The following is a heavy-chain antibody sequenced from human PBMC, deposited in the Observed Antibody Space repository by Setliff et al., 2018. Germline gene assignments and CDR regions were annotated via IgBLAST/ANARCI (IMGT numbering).Heavy chain of an antibody. D-gene: IGHD2-15*01. Sequence: SETLSLTCSVSGDSISSHYWSWIRQPPGKGLEWIGSMCYSGISNYHPSLKSRATISVQTSQKEFALHLTSVTAAYTAVYYCASERESASRQTYFDSWGQGTLVTVSS. CDR2: MCYSGIS. V-gene: IGHV4-59*11. J-gene: IGHJ4*02. CDR3: ASERESASRQTYFDS. CDR1: GDSISSHY.